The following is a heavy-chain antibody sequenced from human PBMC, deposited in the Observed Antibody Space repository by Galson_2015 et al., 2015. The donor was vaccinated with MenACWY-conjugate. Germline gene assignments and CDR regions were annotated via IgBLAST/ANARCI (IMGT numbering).Heavy chain of an antibody. J-gene: IGHJ4*02. D-gene: IGHD2-2*01. V-gene: IGHV3-74*01. CDR3: AVYCSSTRCYGASGGY. Sequence: SLRLSCAASGFTFSSYWMHWVRQAPGKGLVWVSRINSDGSSTSYADSVKGRFTISRDNAKNTLYLQMNSLRAEDTAVYYCAVYCSSTRCYGASGGYWGQGTLVTVSS. CDR1: GFTFSSYW. CDR2: INSDGSST.